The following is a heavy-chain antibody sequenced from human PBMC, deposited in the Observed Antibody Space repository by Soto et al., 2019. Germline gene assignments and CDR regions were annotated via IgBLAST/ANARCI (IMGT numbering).Heavy chain of an antibody. CDR1: GYTFTSYG. D-gene: IGHD6-19*01. J-gene: IGHJ6*04. V-gene: IGHV1-18*01. CDR3: ARDRGYIAVGAMDV. CDR2: ISAYNGNT. Sequence: QVQLVQSGAEVKKPGASVKVSCKASGYTFTSYGISWVRQAPGPGLEWMGWISAYNGNTNYAQKLQGRVTMTTDTPTSTAYRELRSLRSDDTAVYYCARDRGYIAVGAMDVWGKGTTVTVSS.